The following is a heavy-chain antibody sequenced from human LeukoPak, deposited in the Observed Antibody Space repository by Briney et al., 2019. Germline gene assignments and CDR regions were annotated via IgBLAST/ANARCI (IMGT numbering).Heavy chain of an antibody. D-gene: IGHD2-2*01. Sequence: SETLSLTCTVSGGSISSYYWSWVRQPAGKGLEWIGTIYYSGTTYYNPSLKSRVTISVDTSKNQLSLKLTSVTAADTGVYYCARQAQPDYYMDVWGKGTTVTVSS. J-gene: IGHJ6*03. V-gene: IGHV4-59*05. CDR1: GGSISSYY. CDR2: IYYSGTT. CDR3: ARQAQPDYYMDV.